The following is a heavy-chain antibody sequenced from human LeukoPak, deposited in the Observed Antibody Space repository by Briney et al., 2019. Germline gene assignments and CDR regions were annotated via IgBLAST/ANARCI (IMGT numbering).Heavy chain of an antibody. V-gene: IGHV5-51*01. J-gene: IGHJ5*02. Sequence: GESLQISCKGSGYSFTSYWIGWVRQMPGKGLEWMGIIYPGDSDTRYSPSFQGQVTISADKSISTAYLQWSSLKASDTAMYYCARRRYCSSTSCYRQNSWFDPWGQGTLVTVSS. D-gene: IGHD2-2*01. CDR3: ARRRYCSSTSCYRQNSWFDP. CDR1: GYSFTSYW. CDR2: IYPGDSDT.